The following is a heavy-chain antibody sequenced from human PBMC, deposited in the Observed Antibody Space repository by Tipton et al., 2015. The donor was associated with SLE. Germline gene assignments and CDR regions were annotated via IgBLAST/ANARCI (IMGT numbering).Heavy chain of an antibody. CDR2: VYSGGNT. Sequence: TLSLTCTVSGGSISSSPYYWAWIRQPPGKGLEWIGTVYSGGNTYHIPSLKTRVTISVDTSRNQFSLKLTSVTAAGTAVYYCAIPTVGATGGFDSWGHGTLVIVSS. V-gene: IGHV4-39*07. J-gene: IGHJ4*01. CDR3: AIPTVGATGGFDS. CDR1: GGSISSSPYY. D-gene: IGHD1-26*01.